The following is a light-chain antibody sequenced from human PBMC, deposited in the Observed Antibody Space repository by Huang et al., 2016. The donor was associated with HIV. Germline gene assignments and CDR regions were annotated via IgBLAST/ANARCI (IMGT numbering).Light chain of an antibody. Sequence: IQLTQSPSSVSASEGDTVRITCRASQDISSWLAWYQQKPREAPTLLIHSTSRVNGSGSGTDFFLTINSLRPDDFATYYCQQANMYPRSFGQGTRLDIK. CDR1: QDISSW. V-gene: IGKV1-12*01. CDR2: S. CDR3: QQANMYPRS. J-gene: IGKJ5*01.